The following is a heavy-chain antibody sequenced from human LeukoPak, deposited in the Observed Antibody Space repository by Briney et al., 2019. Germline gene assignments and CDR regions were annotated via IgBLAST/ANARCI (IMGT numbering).Heavy chain of an antibody. CDR1: GGSISNYY. CDR2: ISYSGST. V-gene: IGHV4-59*08. J-gene: IGHJ4*02. Sequence: PSETLSLTCTVSGGSISNYYWSWIRQPPGKGLEWIGFISYSGSTNYNPSLKSRVTISVDTSKSQFSLKLSSVTAADTAVYYCARHYYGSGSYSVDFDYWGQGTLGTVSS. CDR3: ARHYYGSGSYSVDFDY. D-gene: IGHD3-10*01.